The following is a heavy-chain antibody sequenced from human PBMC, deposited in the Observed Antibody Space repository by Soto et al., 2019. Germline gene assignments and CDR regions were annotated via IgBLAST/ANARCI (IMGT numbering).Heavy chain of an antibody. J-gene: IGHJ6*02. V-gene: IGHV3-53*01. CDR2: IYSGGST. CDR1: GFTVSSNY. CDR3: ARDGPLLYYYGMDV. D-gene: IGHD2-21*01. Sequence: GGSLRLSCAASGFTVSSNYMSWVRQAPGKGLEWVSVIYSGGSTYYADSVKGRFTISRDNSKNTLYLQMNSLRAEDTAVYCCARDGPLLYYYGMDVWGQGTTVTVSS.